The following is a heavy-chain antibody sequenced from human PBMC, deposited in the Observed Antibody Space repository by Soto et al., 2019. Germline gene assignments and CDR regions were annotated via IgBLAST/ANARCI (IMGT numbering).Heavy chain of an antibody. CDR3: ARADFLTDYYYPSPYFDY. V-gene: IGHV3-23*01. Sequence: EVQLLESGGGLVQPGGSLRLSCAASGFTFSTYAMSWVRQAPGKGLEWVSTISGRGGGTYYVDSVKGRFTISRDNSKSAVYLQMNSLRVEDTATYYCARADFLTDYYYPSPYFDYWGQGTLVTVSS. D-gene: IGHD3-9*01. CDR1: GFTFSTYA. J-gene: IGHJ4*02. CDR2: ISGRGGGT.